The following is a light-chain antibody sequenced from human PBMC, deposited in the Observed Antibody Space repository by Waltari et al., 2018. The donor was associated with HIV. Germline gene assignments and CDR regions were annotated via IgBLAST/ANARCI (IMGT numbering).Light chain of an antibody. CDR3: GTWDTVLSVVV. J-gene: IGLJ3*02. CDR2: DSN. V-gene: IGLV1-51*01. CDR1: NSNIGNNF. Sequence: QSVLTQPPSVSAAPGQRLTISCSGSNSNIGNNFFSWYQHVPVPAPKLFIFDSNRRPSGIPDRFSGSQSGASATLAIAGLQTGDEAHYYCGTWDTVLSVVVFGGGTKLTVL.